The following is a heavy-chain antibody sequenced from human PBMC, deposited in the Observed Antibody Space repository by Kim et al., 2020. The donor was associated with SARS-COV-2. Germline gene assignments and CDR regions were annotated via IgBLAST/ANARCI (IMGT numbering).Heavy chain of an antibody. D-gene: IGHD6-19*01. V-gene: IGHV3-66*02. CDR3: ARGWLVRSFFDY. CDR2: IYSGGST. CDR1: GFTVSSNY. J-gene: IGHJ4*02. Sequence: GGSLRLSCAASGFTVSSNYMSWVRQAPGKGLEWVSVIYSGGSTYYADSVKGRFTISRDNSKNTLYLQMNSLRAEDTAVYYCARGWLVRSFFDYWGQGTLVTVSS.